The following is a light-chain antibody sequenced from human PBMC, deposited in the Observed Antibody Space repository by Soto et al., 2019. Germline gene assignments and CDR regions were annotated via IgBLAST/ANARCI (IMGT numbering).Light chain of an antibody. CDR3: SSYVSSSTLV. J-gene: IGLJ1*01. CDR1: SNDIGAYNY. Sequence: QPVLTQPASVSGSPGQSITISCTGTSNDIGAYNYVSWYQQHPGKAPKLMIYDVRNRPSGVSNRFSGSKSGNTASLTISGLHTEDEADYYCSSYVSSSTLVFGTGTKLTVL. CDR2: DVR. V-gene: IGLV2-14*01.